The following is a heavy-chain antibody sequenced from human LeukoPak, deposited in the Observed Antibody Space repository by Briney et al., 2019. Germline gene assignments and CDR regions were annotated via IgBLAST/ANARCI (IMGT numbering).Heavy chain of an antibody. D-gene: IGHD3-3*01. V-gene: IGHV3-43*01. CDR2: ITWKTHRT. J-gene: IGHJ4*02. CDR3: ASEVGYRSLGY. CDR1: GFTFNDDT. Sequence: PGGSLRLSCAASGFTFNDDTMHWVRQTPGRGLEWVSFITWKTHRTNYADSVKGRFTVSRDNRKDSLYPQMNSLSTEDTGLYHCASEVGYRSLGYLGQGTLVTVSS.